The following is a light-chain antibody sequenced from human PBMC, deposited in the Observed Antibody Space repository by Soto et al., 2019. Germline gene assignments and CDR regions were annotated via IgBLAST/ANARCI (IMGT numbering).Light chain of an antibody. V-gene: IGLV6-57*04. J-gene: IGLJ2*01. CDR3: QSYDSSNHVV. CDR2: EDN. Sequence: FMLTQPHSVSESPGKTVTISCTRSSGSIASNYVQWYQQRPGSAPTTVIYEDNQRPSGVPDRFSGSIDSSSNSASLTISGLKTEDEAGYYCQSYDSSNHVVFGGGTKLTVL. CDR1: SGSIASNY.